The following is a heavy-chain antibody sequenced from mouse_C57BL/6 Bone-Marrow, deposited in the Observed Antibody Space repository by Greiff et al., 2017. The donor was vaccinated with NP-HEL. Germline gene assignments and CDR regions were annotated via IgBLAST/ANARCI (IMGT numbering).Heavy chain of an antibody. J-gene: IGHJ3*01. Sequence: VQLQQSVAELVRPGASVKFSCTASAFTFKNSCMHWVRQRPDQGLEWIGRIDPPIGNPKYAPNFQGTAPLPADTSSNTDYLQLSSLTSEDTAIYSCASPRIYFRGCWFAYWGQGTLVTVSA. V-gene: IGHV14-3*01. CDR2: IDPPIGNP. CDR3: ASPRIYFRGCWFAY. D-gene: IGHD2-1*01. CDR1: AFTFKNSC.